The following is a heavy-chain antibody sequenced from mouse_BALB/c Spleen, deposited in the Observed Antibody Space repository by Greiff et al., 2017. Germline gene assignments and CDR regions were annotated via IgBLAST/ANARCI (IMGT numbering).Heavy chain of an antibody. J-gene: IGHJ3*01. D-gene: IGHD2-4*01. V-gene: IGHV5-4*02. CDR3: ARGSDYDTWFAY. CDR2: ISDGGSYT. CDR1: GFTFSDYY. Sequence: DVKLQESGGGLVKPGGSLKLSCAASGFTFSDYYMYWVRQTPEKRLEWVATISDGGSYTYYPDSVKGRFTISRDNAKNNLYLQMSSLKSEDTAMYYCARGSDYDTWFAYWGQGTLVTVSA.